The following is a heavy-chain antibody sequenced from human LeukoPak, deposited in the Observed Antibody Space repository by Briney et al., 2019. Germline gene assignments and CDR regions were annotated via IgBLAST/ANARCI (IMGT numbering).Heavy chain of an antibody. CDR2: VNHSGST. J-gene: IGHJ4*02. D-gene: IGHD4-23*01. V-gene: IGHV4-34*01. CDR3: ARGRNNYGGNSEIEY. CDR1: GGSFSAFY. Sequence: SETLSLTCSVYGGSFSAFYWNWIRQPPGKGLEWVGEVNHSGSTYYNPSLKSRVTFSVDTSKKQFSLKLTSVTAADTAVYYCARGRNNYGGNSEIEYWGQGTLVTVSS.